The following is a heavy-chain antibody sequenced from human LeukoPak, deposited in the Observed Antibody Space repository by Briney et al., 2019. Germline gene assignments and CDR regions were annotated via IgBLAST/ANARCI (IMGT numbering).Heavy chain of an antibody. CDR3: ARVLLERPGIDSFDM. CDR2: INSGSYTI. CDR1: GFRLCSYS. J-gene: IGHJ3*02. V-gene: IGHV3-48*02. Sequence: PGGSLRLSCGASGFRLCSYSMDWVRQAPGKGLEWVSHINSGSYTIYYADSVKGRFTISRDNAGNSLYLQMNSLRDEDTAVYYCARVLLERPGIDSFDMWGQGTMVTVSS. D-gene: IGHD1-1*01.